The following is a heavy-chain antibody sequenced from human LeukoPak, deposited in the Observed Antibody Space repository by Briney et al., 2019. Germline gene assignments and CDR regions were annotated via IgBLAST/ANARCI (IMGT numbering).Heavy chain of an antibody. CDR3: PKDNQTTVLDY. V-gene: IGHV3-21*01. Sequence: GGSLRLSCAASGFTFSSYTMNWVRQAPGKGLEGVSSISSSSSYIYYADSVKGRFTISRDNSKNSLYLQMHSLRAEDTAVYYCPKDNQTTVLDYWGQGTLVTVSS. D-gene: IGHD4-17*01. CDR1: GFTFSSYT. CDR2: ISSSSSYI. J-gene: IGHJ4*02.